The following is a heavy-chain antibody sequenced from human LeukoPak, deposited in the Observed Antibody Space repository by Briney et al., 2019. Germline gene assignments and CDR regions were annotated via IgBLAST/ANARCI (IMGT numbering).Heavy chain of an antibody. CDR3: ASSVTENRDGYNF. Sequence: GGSLGLSCAASGFTFSSYWMHWVRQAPGKGLVWVSRINSDGSSTSYADSVKGRFTISRDNAKNTLYLQMNSLRAEDTAVYYCASSVTENRDGYNFWGQGTLVTVSS. CDR1: GFTFSSYW. D-gene: IGHD5-24*01. J-gene: IGHJ4*02. V-gene: IGHV3-74*01. CDR2: INSDGSST.